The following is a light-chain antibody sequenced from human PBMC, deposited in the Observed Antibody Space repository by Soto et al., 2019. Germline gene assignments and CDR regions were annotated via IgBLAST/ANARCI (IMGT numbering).Light chain of an antibody. J-gene: IGKJ1*01. Sequence: VMTQSPGTLSVSLGERATLSCRASQSVSNNYLAWYQQKPGQAPRLLIYGASNRATGIPDRFSGSGSGTDFTLTISRLEPEDFAVYYCQQYGSSGTFGQGTKVAI. CDR1: QSVSNNY. CDR3: QQYGSSGT. V-gene: IGKV3-20*01. CDR2: GAS.